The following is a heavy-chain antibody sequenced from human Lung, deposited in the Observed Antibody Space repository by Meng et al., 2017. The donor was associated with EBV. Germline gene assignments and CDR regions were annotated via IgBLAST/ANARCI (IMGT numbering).Heavy chain of an antibody. CDR3: ASGTPGRSYCDY. Sequence: QVQLVQSGAEVKKPGASVKVSCKASGYTFTSYGLSWVRQAPGQGLEWVGWISTYNGNTNYAQKLQGRVTMTTDTSTSTVYMEVRSLRSDDTAVYYCASGTPGRSYCDYWGQGTLVTVSS. V-gene: IGHV1-18*01. J-gene: IGHJ4*02. D-gene: IGHD2-15*01. CDR2: ISTYNGNT. CDR1: GYTFTSYG.